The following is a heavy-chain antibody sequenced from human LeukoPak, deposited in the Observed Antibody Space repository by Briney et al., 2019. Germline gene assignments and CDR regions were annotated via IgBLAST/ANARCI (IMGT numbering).Heavy chain of an antibody. Sequence: GGSLRLSCAASGFTFNIHAMSWVRRAPGKGLEWVSAISSTGSAKYYADSVRGRFTISRDNANHSLYLQMNSLRAEDTAVYYCAKERRGYSYGYIDYWGQGSLVSVSS. J-gene: IGHJ4*02. D-gene: IGHD5-18*01. CDR2: ISSTGSAK. V-gene: IGHV3-23*01. CDR1: GFTFNIHA. CDR3: AKERRGYSYGYIDY.